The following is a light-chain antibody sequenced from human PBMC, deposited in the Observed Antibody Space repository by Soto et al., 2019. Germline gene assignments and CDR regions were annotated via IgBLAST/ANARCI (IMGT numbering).Light chain of an antibody. CDR3: KKYVSPPIT. CDR1: QSVSSSY. Sequence: EIVLTQSPGTLSLSPGERATLSCRASQSVSSSYLAWYQQKPGQAPRLLIYGASSRATGIPDRFSGSGSGTDFLLTLRRLELEDFAVYYGKKYVSPPITLGQGTRREIK. J-gene: IGKJ5*01. CDR2: GAS. V-gene: IGKV3-20*01.